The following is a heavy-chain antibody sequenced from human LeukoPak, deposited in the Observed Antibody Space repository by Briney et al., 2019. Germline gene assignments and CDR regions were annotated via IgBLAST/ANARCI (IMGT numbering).Heavy chain of an antibody. J-gene: IGHJ4*02. CDR3: ARVIGGTYYVDL. CDR2: FDPEDGEP. Sequence: ASVKVSCKVFGYTLTELSMHWVRQAPGKGLEWMGGFDPEDGEPIYAQKFQGRVTMTRDTSISTAYMELSRLTSDDTAVYYCARVIGGTYYVDLWGQGTLVTVSS. D-gene: IGHD1-26*01. CDR1: GYTLTELS. V-gene: IGHV1-24*01.